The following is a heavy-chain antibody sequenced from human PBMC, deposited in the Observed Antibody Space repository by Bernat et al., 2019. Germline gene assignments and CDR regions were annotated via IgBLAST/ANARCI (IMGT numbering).Heavy chain of an antibody. J-gene: IGHJ4*02. CDR3: ARDSDWSFDF. Sequence: EVLLVASGGGLVQPGGSLRLSCAASGFTFSNYVMSWVRQAPGKGLEWVSYISHDSVRIFDADSVKGRFTISRANAKSSLSLQMSSLRAEDTAVYYCARDSDWSFDFWGQGTLVTVSS. CDR1: GFTFSNYV. D-gene: IGHD3-9*01. V-gene: IGHV3-48*01. CDR2: ISHDSVRI.